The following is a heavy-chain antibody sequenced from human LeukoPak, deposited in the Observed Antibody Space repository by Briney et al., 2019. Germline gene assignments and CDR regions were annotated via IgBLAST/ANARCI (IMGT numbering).Heavy chain of an antibody. CDR3: ARSRYIVVVTHNWFDP. D-gene: IGHD3-22*01. J-gene: IGHJ5*02. Sequence: VASVKVSCKASGYTFTSYDINWVRQATGQGLEWMGWMNPNSGNTGYAQKFQGRVTMTRDTSISTAYMELSRLRSDDTAVYYCARSRYIVVVTHNWFDPWGQGTLVTVSS. CDR2: MNPNSGNT. CDR1: GYTFTSYD. V-gene: IGHV1-8*01.